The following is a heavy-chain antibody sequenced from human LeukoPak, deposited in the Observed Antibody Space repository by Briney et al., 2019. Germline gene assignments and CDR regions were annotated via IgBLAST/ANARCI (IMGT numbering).Heavy chain of an antibody. CDR2: MNPKTDNT. J-gene: IGHJ4*02. Sequence: GSSVKVSCQTSGYSFTDYEIHWVRQATGQGLEWMGWMNPKTDNTEYAQKFQGRVTLTWTTSISTAYMELSSLKSEVTAVYFCARSGPISLRFWGQGTLVTVSS. CDR1: GYSFTDYE. CDR3: ARSGPISLRF. D-gene: IGHD2/OR15-2a*01. V-gene: IGHV1-8*01.